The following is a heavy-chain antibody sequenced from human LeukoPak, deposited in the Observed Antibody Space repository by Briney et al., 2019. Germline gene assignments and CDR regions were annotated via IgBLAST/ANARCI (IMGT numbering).Heavy chain of an antibody. J-gene: IGHJ5*02. Sequence: WASVKVSCKASGYTFTSYGISWVRQAPGQGLEWMGWISGYNDNTKYAQKFQGRVTVTTDTSTNTAYMELRSLRSEDTAVYYCARGRKFLNWFDPWGQGTLVTVSS. CDR3: ARGRKFLNWFDP. CDR1: GYTFTSYG. V-gene: IGHV1-18*01. CDR2: ISGYNDNT.